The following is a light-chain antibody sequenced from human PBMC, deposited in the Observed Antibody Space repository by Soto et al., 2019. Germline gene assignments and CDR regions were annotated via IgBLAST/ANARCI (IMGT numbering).Light chain of an antibody. J-gene: IGKJ5*01. V-gene: IGKV3D-15*01. CDR3: QQYNNWPTIT. CDR2: GAS. Sequence: EIVMTQSPATLSVSPGERATLSCRASQSVSSNLAWYQQTPGQAPRLLIYGASTRATGIPARFSGSGSGTEFTLTISSLQSEDFAVYYCQQYNNWPTITVGQGTRLEIK. CDR1: QSVSSN.